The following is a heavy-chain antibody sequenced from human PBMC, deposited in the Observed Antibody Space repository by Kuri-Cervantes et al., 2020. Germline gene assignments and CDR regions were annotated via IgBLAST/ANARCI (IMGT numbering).Heavy chain of an antibody. CDR2: ISSSGSTI. J-gene: IGHJ4*02. CDR1: GFTVSSNY. V-gene: IGHV3-11*01. D-gene: IGHD5-18*01. CDR3: ARDPDGYGYYFDY. Sequence: GESLKISCAASGFTVSSNYMSWVRQAPGKGLEWVSYISSSGSTIYYADSVKGRFTISRDNAKNSLYLQMNSLRAEDTAVYYCARDPDGYGYYFDYWGQGTLVTVSS.